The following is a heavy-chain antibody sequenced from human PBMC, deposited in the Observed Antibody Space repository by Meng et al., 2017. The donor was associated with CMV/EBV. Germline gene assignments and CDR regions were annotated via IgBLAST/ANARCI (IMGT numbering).Heavy chain of an antibody. Sequence: LSLTCAASGFTFSSYGMHWVRQAPGKGLEWVAFIRYDGSNKYYADSVKGRFTISRDNSKNTLYLQMNSLRAEDTAVYYCAKDGDSSSSGGPYWGQGTLVTVSS. D-gene: IGHD6-6*01. CDR2: IRYDGSNK. V-gene: IGHV3-30*02. CDR3: AKDGDSSSSGGPY. J-gene: IGHJ4*02. CDR1: GFTFSSYG.